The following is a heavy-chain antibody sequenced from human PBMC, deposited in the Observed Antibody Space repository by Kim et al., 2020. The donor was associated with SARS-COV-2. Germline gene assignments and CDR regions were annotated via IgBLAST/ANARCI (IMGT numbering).Heavy chain of an antibody. CDR1: GFTFSTYT. J-gene: IGHJ4*02. D-gene: IGHD3-10*01. CDR2: IRHDGTNG. CDR3: VRSCGGTTGSFFNY. Sequence: GGSLRLSCAASGFTFSTYTMHWVRQAPGKGLEWVAVIRHDGTNGYFADSVKGRFTISRDNSKNTLSLQMNSLRAEDTAVYYCVRSCGGTTGSFFNYWGQG. V-gene: IGHV3-33*01.